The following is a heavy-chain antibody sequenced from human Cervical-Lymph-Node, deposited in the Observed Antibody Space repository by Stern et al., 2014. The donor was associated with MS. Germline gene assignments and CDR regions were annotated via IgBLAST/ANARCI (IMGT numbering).Heavy chain of an antibody. V-gene: IGHV4-31*03. CDR1: GDSITSGGHY. CDR3: ASRWRGTYYGQNWFDP. D-gene: IGHD1-26*01. J-gene: IGHJ5*02. CDR2: IYNSGAT. Sequence: QVQLQESGPGLVKPSQTLSLTCTVSGDSITSGGHYWSWIRQHPGKGLEWIGYIYNSGATFYNPSLKGRVTISLDTSRNQFSLQWSSVTAADTAIYYCASRWRGTYYGQNWFDPWGQGILVTVST.